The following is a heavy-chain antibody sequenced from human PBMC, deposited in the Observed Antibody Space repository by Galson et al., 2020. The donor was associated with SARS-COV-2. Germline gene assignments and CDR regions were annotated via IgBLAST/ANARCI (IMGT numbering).Heavy chain of an antibody. CDR1: GFTFSSYE. J-gene: IGHJ6*02. V-gene: IGHV3-48*03. CDR2: ISSSGSTI. Sequence: GESLKISCAASGFTFSSYEMNWVRQAPGKGLEWVSYISSSGSTIYYADSVKGRFTISRDNAKNSLYLQMNSLRAEDTAVYYCASNIAAAGRRYYYYGMDVWGQGTTVTVSS. CDR3: ASNIAAAGRRYYYYGMDV. D-gene: IGHD6-13*01.